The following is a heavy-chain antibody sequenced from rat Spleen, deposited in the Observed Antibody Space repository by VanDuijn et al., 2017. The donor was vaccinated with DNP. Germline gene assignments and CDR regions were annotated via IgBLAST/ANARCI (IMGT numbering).Heavy chain of an antibody. V-gene: IGHV5-31*01. CDR3: ARGGRSYFDY. CDR2: ITRSGGST. D-gene: IGHD1-11*01. Sequence: EVQLVESGGGLVQPGRSLKLSCAASGFTFNNYWMTWIRQVPGKGLEWVASITRSGGSTYYPDSVKGRFTISRDNAKNTLYLQMNSLRAEDTATYYWARGGRSYFDYWGQGVMVTVSS. J-gene: IGHJ2*01. CDR1: GFTFNNYW.